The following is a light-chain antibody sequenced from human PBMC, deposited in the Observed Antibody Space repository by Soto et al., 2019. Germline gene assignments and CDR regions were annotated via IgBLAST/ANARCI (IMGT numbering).Light chain of an antibody. CDR2: RNN. CDR1: SSNIGSNY. CDR3: AAWDDSLSGYVV. Sequence: QSVVTQPPSASGTPGQRVTISCSGTSSNIGSNYVYWYQQLPGTAPKLLIYRNNQRPSGVPDRFSGSKSDTSASLAISGLRSEAEADYYCAAWDDSLSGYVVFGGGTKLTVL. J-gene: IGLJ2*01. V-gene: IGLV1-47*01.